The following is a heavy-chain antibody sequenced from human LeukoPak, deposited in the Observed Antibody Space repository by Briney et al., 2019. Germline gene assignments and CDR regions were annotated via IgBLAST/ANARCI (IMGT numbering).Heavy chain of an antibody. CDR2: ISSSSSYI. CDR3: ARVRAGYFDY. D-gene: IGHD3-10*01. V-gene: IGHV3-21*01. J-gene: IGHJ4*02. CDR1: GFTFSSYS. Sequence: PGGSLRLSCAASGFTFSSYSMNWVRQAPGKGLEWVSSISSSSSYIYYADSVKGRFTISRDNAKNSLYLQMNSLRAEGTAVYYCARVRAGYFDYWGQGTLVTVSS.